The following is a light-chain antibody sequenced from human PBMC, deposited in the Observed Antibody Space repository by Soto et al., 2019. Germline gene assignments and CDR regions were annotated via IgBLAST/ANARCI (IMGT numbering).Light chain of an antibody. V-gene: IGKV1-12*01. J-gene: IGKJ5*01. CDR1: QSISSR. CDR3: QQASSFPPT. Sequence: DIQMTQSPSTLSAYVGDRVTIPCRASQSISSRLAWYQQQPGKAPKLLIYAASSLQGGVPSRFSGSGSGTEFTLTISSLQPEDFATYYCQQASSFPPTFGQGTRLEIK. CDR2: AAS.